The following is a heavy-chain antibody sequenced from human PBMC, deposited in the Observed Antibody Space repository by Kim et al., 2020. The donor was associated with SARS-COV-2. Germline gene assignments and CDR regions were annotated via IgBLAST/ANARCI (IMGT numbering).Heavy chain of an antibody. J-gene: IGHJ6*03. CDR2: INTNTGHP. V-gene: IGHV7-4-1*02. D-gene: IGHD4-4*01. CDR3: ARDYSNAFNYYYYMDV. Sequence: ASVKVSCKASGYTFTSYDMNWVRQAPGQGLEWMGWINTNTGHPTYAQGFTGRFGFSLDTSVSTAYLQISSLKPEDTAVYYCARDYSNAFNYYYYMDVWGKGTTVTVSS. CDR1: GYTFTSYD.